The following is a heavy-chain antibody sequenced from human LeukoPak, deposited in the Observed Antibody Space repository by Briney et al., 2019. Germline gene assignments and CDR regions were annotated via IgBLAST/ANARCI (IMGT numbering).Heavy chain of an antibody. CDR1: GGSISSGDYY. J-gene: IGHJ5*02. D-gene: IGHD2-2*01. CDR2: IYYSGST. V-gene: IGHV4-30-4*08. CDR3: ARVLVVPAAIDWFDP. Sequence: SETLSLTCTVSGGSISSGDYYWSWIRQPPGKGLEWIWYIYYSGSTYYNPSLKSRVTISVDTSKNQFSLKLSSVTAADTAVYYCARVLVVPAAIDWFDPWGQGTLVTVSS.